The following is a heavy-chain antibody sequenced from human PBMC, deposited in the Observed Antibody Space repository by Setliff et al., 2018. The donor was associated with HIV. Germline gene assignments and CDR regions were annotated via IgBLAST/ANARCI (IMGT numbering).Heavy chain of an antibody. Sequence: GSLRLSCTASGFTFSSYAMSWVRQAPGKGLEWVSGITGSGDNTYYADNVEGRFIISRDNSKNTLYLQINSLRAEDTAVYYCAKDNSSSSIYHYYGMDVWGQGTTVTVSS. D-gene: IGHD6-6*01. V-gene: IGHV3-23*01. J-gene: IGHJ6*02. CDR1: GFTFSSYA. CDR3: AKDNSSSSIYHYYGMDV. CDR2: ITGSGDNT.